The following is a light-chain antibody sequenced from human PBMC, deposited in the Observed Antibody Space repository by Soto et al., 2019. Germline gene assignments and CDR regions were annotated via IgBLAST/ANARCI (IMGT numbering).Light chain of an antibody. V-gene: IGKV1-39*01. J-gene: IGKJ2*01. CDR2: AAS. Sequence: DIQMTQSPSSLSTSVGDRVTIPCRASQNISSYLNWYQQRPGKAPQLLIYAASSLHSGVPSRFSGSGSGTDFTLTISSLQPEDFATYYCQQSYRTPYTFGQGTKLEIK. CDR3: QQSYRTPYT. CDR1: QNISSY.